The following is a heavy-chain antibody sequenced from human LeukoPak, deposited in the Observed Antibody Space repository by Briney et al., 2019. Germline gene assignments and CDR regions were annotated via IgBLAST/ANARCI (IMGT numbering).Heavy chain of an antibody. CDR2: IRYEGSEK. D-gene: IGHD3-10*01. J-gene: IGHJ5*02. CDR1: GFTFNYYG. Sequence: GGSLRLSCAASGFTFNYYGMHWVRQAPGKGLEWVAFIRYEGSEKYYADSVKGRFTISRDNSKNTLYLEMNRLRAEDTAVYYCAKDLMRDRWFGESWGQGTLVTVPS. CDR3: AKDLMRDRWFGES. V-gene: IGHV3-30*02.